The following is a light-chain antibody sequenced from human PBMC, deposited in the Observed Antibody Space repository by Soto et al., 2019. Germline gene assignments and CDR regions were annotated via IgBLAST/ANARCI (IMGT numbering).Light chain of an antibody. CDR3: SSYTSSSPFV. CDR1: SSDVGGYNY. J-gene: IGLJ1*01. V-gene: IGLV2-14*01. Sequence: QSVLTQPPSVSGSPGQSITIPCTGTSSDVGGYNYVSWYQQHPGKAPKLMIYDVSNRPSGVSNRFSGSKSGNTASLTISGLQAEDEADYYCSSYTSSSPFVFGTGTKVTVL. CDR2: DVS.